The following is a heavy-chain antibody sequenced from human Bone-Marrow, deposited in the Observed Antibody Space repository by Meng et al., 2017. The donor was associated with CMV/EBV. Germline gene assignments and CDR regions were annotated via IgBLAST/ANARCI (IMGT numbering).Heavy chain of an antibody. Sequence: GESLKISCAASGFTFSSYSMNWVRQAPGKGLEWVSSISSSSSYIYYADSVKGRFTISRDNAKNSLYLQMNSLRAEDTAVYYCVRDYNKAPDWWGQGTLVVVSS. CDR2: ISSSSSYI. J-gene: IGHJ4*02. CDR1: GFTFSSYS. CDR3: VRDYNKAPDW. V-gene: IGHV3-21*01. D-gene: IGHD5-24*01.